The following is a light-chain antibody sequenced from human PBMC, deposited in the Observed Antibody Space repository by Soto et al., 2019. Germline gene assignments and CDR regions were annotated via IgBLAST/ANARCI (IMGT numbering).Light chain of an antibody. J-gene: IGKJ1*01. CDR1: QSISNS. Sequence: DIQLTQSPSSLSASVGDRVTITCRASQSISNSLNWYQQKPGKAPNLLIYGTSDLQSGVPSRFSVSGSGTEFTLTISSLQRDDFATYYCQQSHSSSWTFGQGTKVEIK. CDR2: GTS. V-gene: IGKV1-39*01. CDR3: QQSHSSSWT.